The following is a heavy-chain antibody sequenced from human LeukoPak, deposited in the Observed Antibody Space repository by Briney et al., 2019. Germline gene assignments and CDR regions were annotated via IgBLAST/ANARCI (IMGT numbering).Heavy chain of an antibody. V-gene: IGHV3-48*03. Sequence: GGSLRLSCAASGFTFSSYEMNWVRQAPGKGLEWVSYISSSGSTIYYADSVKGRFTISRDNAKNSLYLRMNSLRAEDTAVYYCAKGKIQPGYGFDYWGQGTLVTVSS. CDR2: ISSSGSTI. D-gene: IGHD5-18*01. J-gene: IGHJ4*02. CDR3: AKGKIQPGYGFDY. CDR1: GFTFSSYE.